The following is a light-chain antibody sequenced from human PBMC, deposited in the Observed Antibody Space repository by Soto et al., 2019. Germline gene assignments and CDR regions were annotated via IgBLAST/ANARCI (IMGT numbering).Light chain of an antibody. Sequence: DIQMTQSPSTLSASVGDRVTITCRASQSIGDSLAWYQQKPGKAPYLLISDVSSLERGVPSRLSGSGSGTEFTLTISSMQPDDFATFYCQQYNGYSRTFGQGTKVDIK. CDR2: DVS. CDR3: QQYNGYSRT. CDR1: QSIGDS. J-gene: IGKJ1*01. V-gene: IGKV1-5*01.